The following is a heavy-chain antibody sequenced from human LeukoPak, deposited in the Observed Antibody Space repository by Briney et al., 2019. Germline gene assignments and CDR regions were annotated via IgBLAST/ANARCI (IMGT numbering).Heavy chain of an antibody. CDR2: IFQDGNDK. V-gene: IGHV3-7*01. CDR3: ASRIVGTPDYFDY. Sequence: GGSLRLSCAASGFTFRTYCMSWVRQAPGKGLEWVANIFQDGNDKYYVDSVKGRFTISRDNAKNSMYLQLNSLRVEDTAVYYCASRIVGTPDYFDYWGQGTLVTVSS. D-gene: IGHD1-26*01. CDR1: GFTFRTYC. J-gene: IGHJ4*02.